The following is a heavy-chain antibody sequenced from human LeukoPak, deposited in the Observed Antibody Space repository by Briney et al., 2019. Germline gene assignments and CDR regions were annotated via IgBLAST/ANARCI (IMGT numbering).Heavy chain of an antibody. CDR3: AKDDVGSGSYCDY. CDR2: ISYDGSNK. V-gene: IGHV3-30*18. Sequence: PGRSLRLSCAASGFTFSSYGMHWVRQAPGKGLEWVAVISYDGSNKYYADSVKGRFTISGDNSKNTLYLQMNSLRAEDTAVYYCAKDDVGSGSYCDYWGQGTLVTVSS. J-gene: IGHJ4*02. D-gene: IGHD3-10*01. CDR1: GFTFSSYG.